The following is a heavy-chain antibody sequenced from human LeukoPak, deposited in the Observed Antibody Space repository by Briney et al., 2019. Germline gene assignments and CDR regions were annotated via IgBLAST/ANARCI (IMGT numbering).Heavy chain of an antibody. CDR3: ARSYDWNAFDI. V-gene: IGHV4-34*01. D-gene: IGHD1-20*01. CDR1: GGSFSGYY. CDR2: INHSGST. Sequence: SETLSLTCAVYGGSFSGYYWSWIRQPPGKGLEWIGEINHSGSTNYNPSLKSRVTISVDTSKNQFSLKLSSVTAADTAVYYYARSYDWNAFDIWGQGTMVTVSS. J-gene: IGHJ3*02.